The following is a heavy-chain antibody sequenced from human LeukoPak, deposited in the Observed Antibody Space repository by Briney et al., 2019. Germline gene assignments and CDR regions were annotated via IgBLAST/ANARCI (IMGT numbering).Heavy chain of an antibody. CDR3: ARGLSGAAAGTGTFDI. Sequence: ASVKVSCKASGYTFTSYDINWVRQATGQGLEWMGIINPNGGSTSYAQKFQGRVTMTRDTSTSTVHMELSSLRSEDTAVYYCARGLSGAAAGTGTFDIWGQGTMVTVSS. D-gene: IGHD6-13*01. CDR1: GYTFTSYD. CDR2: INPNGGST. V-gene: IGHV1-46*01. J-gene: IGHJ3*02.